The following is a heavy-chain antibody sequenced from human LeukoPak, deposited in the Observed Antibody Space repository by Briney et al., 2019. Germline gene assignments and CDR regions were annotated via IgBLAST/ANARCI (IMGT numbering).Heavy chain of an antibody. Sequence: SETLSLTCTVSGGSISSGGYYWSWIRQHPGKGLEWIGYIYYSGSTYYNPPLKSRVTISVDTSKNQFSLKLSSVTAADTAVYYCARQRGSRYYYDSSGAGGYFDYWGQGTLVTVSS. CDR3: ARQRGSRYYYDSSGAGGYFDY. CDR2: IYYSGST. V-gene: IGHV4-31*03. CDR1: GGSISSGGYY. J-gene: IGHJ4*02. D-gene: IGHD3-22*01.